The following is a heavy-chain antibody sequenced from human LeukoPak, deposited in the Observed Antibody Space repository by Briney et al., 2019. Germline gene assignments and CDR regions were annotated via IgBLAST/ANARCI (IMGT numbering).Heavy chain of an antibody. D-gene: IGHD6-19*01. CDR1: AGSITGSSYY. V-gene: IGHV4-39*01. Sequence: SETLSLTCTVSAGSITGSSYYWGWIRQPPGKGLEWIGSIFHSGSTDYKPSLKSRVTISVDTSKNQFSLKLSSVTAADTAVYYCARQEVAGMGHYYHQHMDVWGKGTTVTISS. J-gene: IGHJ6*03. CDR3: ARQEVAGMGHYYHQHMDV. CDR2: IFHSGST.